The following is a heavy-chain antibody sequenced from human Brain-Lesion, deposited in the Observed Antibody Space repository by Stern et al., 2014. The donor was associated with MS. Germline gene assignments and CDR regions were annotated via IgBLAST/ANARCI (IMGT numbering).Heavy chain of an antibody. D-gene: IGHD1-14*01. CDR3: ARDITGSSAYFDY. J-gene: IGHJ4*02. CDR2: ISWNSVTI. CDR1: GSPFVDNA. Sequence: VQLVESGGDLDQPGGPLNPPWEAFGSPFVDNAMPGARQAPGKGLEWVAGISWNSVTIGYADSVKGRFTTSRDNAYSSLYLQMNSLRPEDTALYYCARDITGSSAYFDYWGQGTLVTVSS. V-gene: IGHV3-9*01.